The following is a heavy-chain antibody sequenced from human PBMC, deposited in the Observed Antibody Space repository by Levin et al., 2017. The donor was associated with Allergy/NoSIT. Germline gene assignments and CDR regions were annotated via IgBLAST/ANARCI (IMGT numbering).Heavy chain of an antibody. Sequence: ASVKVSCKASGGTFSSYAISWVRQAPGQGLEWMGGIIPIFGTANYAQKFQGRVTITADKSTSTAYMELSSLRSEDTAVYYCASHIGVDIVATTPGVFDYWGQGTLVTVSS. CDR2: IIPIFGTA. CDR3: ASHIGVDIVATTPGVFDY. J-gene: IGHJ4*02. D-gene: IGHD5-12*01. V-gene: IGHV1-69*06. CDR1: GGTFSSYA.